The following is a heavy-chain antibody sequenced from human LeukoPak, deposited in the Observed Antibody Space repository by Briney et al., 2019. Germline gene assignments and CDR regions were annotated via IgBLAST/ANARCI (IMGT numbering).Heavy chain of an antibody. Sequence: PGGSLRLSCAASGFTFNSYSMNWVRQAPGKGLEWVSYISSSSTNIYYADSVKGRFTISRDNSKNTLYLQMNSLRAEDTAVYYCARLNYYYYMDVWGKGTTVTISS. V-gene: IGHV3-48*01. CDR2: ISSSSTNI. J-gene: IGHJ6*03. CDR1: GFTFNSYS. CDR3: ARLNYYYYMDV.